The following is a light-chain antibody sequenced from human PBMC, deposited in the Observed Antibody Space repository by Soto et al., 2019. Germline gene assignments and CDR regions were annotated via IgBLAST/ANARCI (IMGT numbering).Light chain of an antibody. CDR2: GAS. CDR1: QSVYNSY. CDR3: QQYGNSPRM. V-gene: IGKV3-20*01. Sequence: EIVLTQSPGTLSLSPGERATLSCRASQSVYNSYLAWYQQRPGQAPRLLISGASNRATGIPDRFSGSGSGTDFMLTISRLEPEDSAVYCCQQYGNSPRMFGQGTKVEIK. J-gene: IGKJ1*01.